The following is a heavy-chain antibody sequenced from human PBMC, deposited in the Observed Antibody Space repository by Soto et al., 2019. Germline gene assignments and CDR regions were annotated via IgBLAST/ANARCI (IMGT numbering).Heavy chain of an antibody. D-gene: IGHD1-26*01. CDR3: ERAMEHWEPPXY. CDR1: GGSIISCGYY. J-gene: IGHJ4*02. CDR2: IYYSGST. V-gene: IGHV4-31*03. Sequence: TLSLTCTVSGGSIISCGYYWSWIRQHPGKGLEWIGYIYYSGSTYYNPSLKSRVTISVDTSKNQFSLKLSSVTAADTAVYYCERAMEHWEPPXYWGQGTLVXVSS.